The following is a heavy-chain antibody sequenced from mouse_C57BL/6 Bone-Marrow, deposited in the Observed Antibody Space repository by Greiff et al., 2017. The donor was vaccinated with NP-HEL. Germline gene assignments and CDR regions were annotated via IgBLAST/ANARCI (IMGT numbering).Heavy chain of an antibody. CDR3: ARRDYYGSPYFDV. V-gene: IGHV5-6*02. Sequence: DVMLVESGGDLVKPGGSLKLSCAASGFTFSSYGMSWVRQTPDKRLEWVATISSGGSYTYYPDSVKGRFTISTDNAKNTLYLQMSSLKSEDTAMYYCARRDYYGSPYFDVWGTGTTVTVSS. CDR2: ISSGGSYT. D-gene: IGHD1-1*01. CDR1: GFTFSSYG. J-gene: IGHJ1*03.